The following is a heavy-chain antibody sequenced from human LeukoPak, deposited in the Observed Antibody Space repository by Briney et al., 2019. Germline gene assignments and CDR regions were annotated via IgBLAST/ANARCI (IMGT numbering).Heavy chain of an antibody. V-gene: IGHV4-59*01. CDR1: GGSISSYY. CDR3: ARGITMVPYYFDY. J-gene: IGHJ4*02. D-gene: IGHD3-10*01. Sequence: SETLSLTCTVSGGSISSYYWSWIRQPPGKGLEWIGYIYYSGSTYYNPSLKSRVTISVDTSKNQFSLKLSSVTAADTAVYYCARGITMVPYYFDYWGQGTLVTVSS. CDR2: IYYSGST.